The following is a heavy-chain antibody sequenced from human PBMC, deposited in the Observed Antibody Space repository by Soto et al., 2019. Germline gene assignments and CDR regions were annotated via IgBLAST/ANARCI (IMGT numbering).Heavy chain of an antibody. V-gene: IGHV3-53*02. CDR2: IYSGGST. CDR1: GFTVSSNY. D-gene: IGHD5-12*01. Sequence: EVQLVETGGGLIQPGGSLRLSCAASGFTVSSNYMSWVRQAPGQGLEWVSVIYSGGSTYYADSVKGRFTISRDNSKNRRYLQMNSLRAEDTAVYYGVRIYDYYYYFGMPVRGQGTTVTVSS. J-gene: IGHJ6*02. CDR3: VRIYDYYYYFGMPV.